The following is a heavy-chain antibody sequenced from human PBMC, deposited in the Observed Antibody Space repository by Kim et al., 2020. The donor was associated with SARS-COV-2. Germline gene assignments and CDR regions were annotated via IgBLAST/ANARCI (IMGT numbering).Heavy chain of an antibody. CDR1: GFTFSSYA. V-gene: IGHV3-30-3*01. CDR3: ARDFLPGTPFFVSDWYF. CDR2: ISYDGSNK. Sequence: GGSLRLSCAASGFTFSSYAMHWVRQAPGKGLEWVAVISYDGSNKYYADSVKGRFTISRDNSKNTLYLQMNSLRAEDTAVYYCARDFLPGTPFFVSDWYF. D-gene: IGHD1-1*01. J-gene: IGHJ2*01.